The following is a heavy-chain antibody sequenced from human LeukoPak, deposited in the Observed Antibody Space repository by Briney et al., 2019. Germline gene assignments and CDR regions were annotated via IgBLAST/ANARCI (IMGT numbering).Heavy chain of an antibody. D-gene: IGHD3-22*01. Sequence: SGPTLVNPTQILTLTCTISGFSLSTSGMCVSWIRQPPGKALEWLARIDWDDDKYYSTSLKTRLTISKDTSKNQVVLTMTNMDPVDTATYYCARIRGYHDSSGYSDDAFDIWGQGTMVTVSS. CDR1: GFSLSTSGMC. V-gene: IGHV2-70*11. J-gene: IGHJ3*02. CDR3: ARIRGYHDSSGYSDDAFDI. CDR2: IDWDDDK.